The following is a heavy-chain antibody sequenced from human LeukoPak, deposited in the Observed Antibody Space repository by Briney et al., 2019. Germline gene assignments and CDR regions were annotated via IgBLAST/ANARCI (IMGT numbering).Heavy chain of an antibody. CDR2: IYYSGST. CDR3: AGLGGGDRFDY. Sequence: SETLSLTCTVSGGSISSSSYYWGWIRQPPGKGLEWIGSIYYSGSTYYNPSLKSRVTISVDTSKNQFSLKLSSVTAADTAEYYCAGLGGGDRFDYWGQGTLVTVSS. D-gene: IGHD2-21*02. J-gene: IGHJ4*02. CDR1: GGSISSSSYY. V-gene: IGHV4-39*01.